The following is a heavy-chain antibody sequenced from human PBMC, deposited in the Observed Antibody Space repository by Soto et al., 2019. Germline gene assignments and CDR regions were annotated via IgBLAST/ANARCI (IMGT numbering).Heavy chain of an antibody. CDR1: GGSLNDYY. V-gene: IGHV4-34*02. Sequence: QVHLEQWGAGLLKPSETLSLTCGVYGGSLNDYYWSWIRQPPGKGLEWIGEINHRGTINYNPSLRSRVTMSRDMSNNQFSLALSSVTAADTAVYYCARGGNIVFTLAAPFDLWGQGALVTVSS. D-gene: IGHD2-15*01. CDR3: ARGGNIVFTLAAPFDL. J-gene: IGHJ4*02. CDR2: INHRGTI.